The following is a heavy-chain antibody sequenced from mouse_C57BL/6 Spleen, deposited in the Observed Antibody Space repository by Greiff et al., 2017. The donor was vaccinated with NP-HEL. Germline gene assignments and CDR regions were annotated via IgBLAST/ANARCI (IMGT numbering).Heavy chain of an antibody. CDR3: TRDGYYGSSYAWFAY. CDR1: GFTFSSYA. CDR2: ISSGGDYI. V-gene: IGHV5-9-1*02. Sequence: EVHLVESGEGLVKPGGSLKLSCAASGFTFSSYAMSWVRQTPEKRLEWVAYISSGGDYIYYADTVKGRFTISRDNARNTLYLQMSSLKSEDTAMYYCTRDGYYGSSYAWFAYWGQGTLVTVSA. D-gene: IGHD1-1*01. J-gene: IGHJ3*01.